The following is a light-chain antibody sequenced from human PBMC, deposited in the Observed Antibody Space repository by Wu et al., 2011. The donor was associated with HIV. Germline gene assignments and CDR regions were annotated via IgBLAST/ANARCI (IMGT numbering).Light chain of an antibody. Sequence: ATLSCRASQGISVNLAWYQQKPGQSPRLLVYGASTRATGIPTRFSGSGSGTDFTLTIDSLQSEDFAIYYCHQYDDWPPDSFGQGTKLEIK. CDR1: QGISVN. CDR3: HQYDDWPPDS. V-gene: IGKV3-15*01. CDR2: GAS. J-gene: IGKJ2*03.